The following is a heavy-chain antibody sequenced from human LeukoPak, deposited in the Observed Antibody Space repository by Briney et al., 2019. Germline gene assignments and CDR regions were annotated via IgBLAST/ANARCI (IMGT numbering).Heavy chain of an antibody. Sequence: GGCLRLSCAASGFTVSTNYMSWVRQAPGKGLEWVSVIPKDDTTFYADSVRGKFTISRDNSKNTLYLQMNSLRAEDTAVYYCASILRSSSGYFFDYWGQGTLVTVS. V-gene: IGHV3-66*01. CDR1: GFTVSTNY. D-gene: IGHD3-10*01. CDR2: IPKDDTT. J-gene: IGHJ4*02. CDR3: ASILRSSSGYFFDY.